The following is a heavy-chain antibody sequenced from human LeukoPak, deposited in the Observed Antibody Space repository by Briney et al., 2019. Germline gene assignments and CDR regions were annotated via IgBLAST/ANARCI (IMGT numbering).Heavy chain of an antibody. Sequence: AGRSLRLSCAASGFTFSSYAMHWVRQAPGKGLEWVAVISYDGSNKYYADSVKGRFTISRDNSKNTLYLQMNSLRAEDTAVYYCAREVAAAGPYYYYYYGMDVWGQGTTVTVSS. J-gene: IGHJ6*02. D-gene: IGHD6-13*01. V-gene: IGHV3-30-3*01. CDR2: ISYDGSNK. CDR1: GFTFSSYA. CDR3: AREVAAAGPYYYYYYGMDV.